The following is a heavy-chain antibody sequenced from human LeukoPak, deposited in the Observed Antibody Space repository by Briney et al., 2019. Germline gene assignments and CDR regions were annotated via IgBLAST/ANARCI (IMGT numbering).Heavy chain of an antibody. Sequence: SETLSLTCTVSGGSISSYYWSWIRQPPGKGLEWIGYIYYSGSTNYNPSLKSRVTISVDTSKNQFSLKLSSVTAADTAVYYCARDHPYCSGGSCYGGFRPWGQGTLVTVSS. V-gene: IGHV4-59*01. CDR1: GGSISSYY. CDR3: ARDHPYCSGGSCYGGFRP. CDR2: IYYSGST. J-gene: IGHJ5*02. D-gene: IGHD2-15*01.